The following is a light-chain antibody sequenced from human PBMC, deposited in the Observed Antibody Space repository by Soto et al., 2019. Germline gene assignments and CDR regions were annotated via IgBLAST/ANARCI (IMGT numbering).Light chain of an antibody. V-gene: IGLV2-23*01. CDR3: CSFASSSTFYV. CDR1: SSDVGSSNL. CDR2: EGS. J-gene: IGLJ1*01. Sequence: QSALTQPASVSGSPGQSITISCTGTSSDVGSSNLVSWYQQYPGKAPKLIIYEGSRRPSGVSGRFSGSKSGNTASLTIFGFQAEDEADYYCCSFASSSTFYVFGTGTKVTVL.